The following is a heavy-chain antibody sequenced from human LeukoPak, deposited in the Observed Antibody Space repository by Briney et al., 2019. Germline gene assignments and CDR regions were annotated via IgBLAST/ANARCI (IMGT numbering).Heavy chain of an antibody. CDR2: INHSGST. CDR1: GGSFSGYY. D-gene: IGHD3-3*01. CDR3: ARVRPNTYYDFWSGYYGRHHDAFDI. J-gene: IGHJ3*02. V-gene: IGHV4-34*01. Sequence: SETLSLTCAVYGGSFSGYYWSWIRQPPGKGLEWIGEINHSGSTNYNPSLKSRVTISVDTSKNQFSLKLSSVTAADTAVYYCARVRPNTYYDFWSGYYGRHHDAFDIWGQGTMVTVSS.